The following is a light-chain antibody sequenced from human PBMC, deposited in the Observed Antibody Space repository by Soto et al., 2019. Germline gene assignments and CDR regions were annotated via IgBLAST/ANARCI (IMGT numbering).Light chain of an antibody. Sequence: ESMLTQSPGTLSLSPGERATLSCRASQSVDRRFLTWYQQKPGQTPRLLIYGASIRATGIPDRFSGSGSGTDFTLIISRVEPEDSAVYYCLQFGTSPPAFTFGQGTKLEI. CDR2: GAS. CDR3: LQFGTSPPAFT. CDR1: QSVDRRF. J-gene: IGKJ2*01. V-gene: IGKV3-20*01.